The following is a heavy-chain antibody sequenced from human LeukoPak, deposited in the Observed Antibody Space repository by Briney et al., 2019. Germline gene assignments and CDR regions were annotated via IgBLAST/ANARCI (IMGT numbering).Heavy chain of an antibody. D-gene: IGHD4-17*01. V-gene: IGHV4-59*01. Sequence: SETLSLTCTVSGVSISSYHWSWIRPPPGKGLGWLVYTYYGGSTNYNPSLKSRVTITVNTSKNQFSLKLSSVTAADTSVYCCARKRELQDDYGVYDDAFDIWGQGTMVTVSS. CDR2: TYYGGST. CDR3: ARKRELQDDYGVYDDAFDI. CDR1: GVSISSYH. J-gene: IGHJ3*02.